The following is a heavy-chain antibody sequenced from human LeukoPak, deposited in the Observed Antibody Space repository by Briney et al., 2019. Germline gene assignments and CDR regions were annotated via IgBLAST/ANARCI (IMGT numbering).Heavy chain of an antibody. CDR3: ARPVSIAPQHYMDV. CDR2: IYYSGST. CDR1: GGSISSSSYY. D-gene: IGHD6-6*01. V-gene: IGHV4-39*01. J-gene: IGHJ6*03. Sequence: PSETLSLTCTVSGGSISSSSYYWGWIRQPPGKGLEWIGSIYYSGSTYYNPSLKSRVTISVDTSKNQFSLKLSSVTAADTAVYYCARPVSIAPQHYMDVWGKGTTVTVSS.